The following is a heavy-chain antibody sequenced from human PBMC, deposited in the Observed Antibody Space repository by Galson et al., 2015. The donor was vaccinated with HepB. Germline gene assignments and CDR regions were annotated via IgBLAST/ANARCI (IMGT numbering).Heavy chain of an antibody. D-gene: IGHD1-26*01. Sequence: SLRLSCAASGFIFSSYGMHWVRQAPGKGLEWVAFIWHDGDNKYYADSVKGRFTISRDSSKNTLYLQMNCLRAEDTAVYYCARDGSGATHYFDYWGQGTLVTVSS. CDR1: GFIFSSYG. CDR2: IWHDGDNK. CDR3: ARDGSGATHYFDY. J-gene: IGHJ4*02. V-gene: IGHV3-33*01.